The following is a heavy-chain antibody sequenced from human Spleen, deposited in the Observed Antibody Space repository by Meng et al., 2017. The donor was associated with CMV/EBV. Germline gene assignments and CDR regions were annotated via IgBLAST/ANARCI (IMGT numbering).Heavy chain of an antibody. CDR3: AKKGNPGATGYFDY. V-gene: IGHV3-30*02. D-gene: IGHD1-26*01. CDR2: IRYDGSNK. J-gene: IGHJ4*02. Sequence: GESLKISCAASGFTFSSYGMHWVRQAPGKGLEWVAFIRYDGSNKYYADSVNGRFTISRDNSKNTLYLQMNSLRAEDTAVYYCAKKGNPGATGYFDYWGQGTLVNVSS. CDR1: GFTFSSYG.